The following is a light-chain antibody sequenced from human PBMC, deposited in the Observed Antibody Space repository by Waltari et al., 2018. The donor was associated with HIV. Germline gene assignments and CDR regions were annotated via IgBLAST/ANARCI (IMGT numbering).Light chain of an antibody. Sequence: SYELTQPPSVSVSPGQTGSISCSGDNLGEKYACWFQQKPGQSPVMVIYQNNKRPSGIPERFAGYNSGNTATLTISGTQAMDEADYYCQAWDSSLSGSVFGTGTKVTVL. CDR2: QNN. J-gene: IGLJ1*01. V-gene: IGLV3-1*01. CDR1: NLGEKY. CDR3: QAWDSSLSGSV.